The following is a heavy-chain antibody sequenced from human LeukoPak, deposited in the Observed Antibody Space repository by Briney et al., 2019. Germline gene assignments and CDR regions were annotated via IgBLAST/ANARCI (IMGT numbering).Heavy chain of an antibody. CDR1: GDSIITRRYS. J-gene: IGHJ4*02. CDR3: SRHPIVGATRPLYYFDY. D-gene: IGHD1-26*01. Sequence: TSETLSLTCTVSGDSIITRRYSWGWLRQPPGKGLDSIVNIYYSGSTYYNPALESRLIISVDPSANRFSLQLTSVTGAGTAVYYCSRHPIVGATRPLYYFDYWGQGNLVTVSS. CDR2: IYYSGST. V-gene: IGHV4-39*01.